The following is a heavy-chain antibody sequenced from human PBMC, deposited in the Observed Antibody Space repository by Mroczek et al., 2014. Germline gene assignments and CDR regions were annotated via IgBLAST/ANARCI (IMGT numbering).Heavy chain of an antibody. CDR1: GGSFSGYY. CDR3: ARGVGACYDFWSGYCHRYYYYYMDV. J-gene: IGHJ6*03. V-gene: IGHV4-34*01. CDR2: INHSGST. D-gene: IGHD3-3*01. Sequence: VQLQQWGAGLLKPSETLSLTCAVYGGSFSGYYWSWIRQPPGKGLEWIGEINHSGSTNYNPSLKSRVTISVDTSKNQFSLKLSSVTAADTAVYYCARGVGACYDFWSGYCHRYYYYYMDVWGKGTTVTVSS.